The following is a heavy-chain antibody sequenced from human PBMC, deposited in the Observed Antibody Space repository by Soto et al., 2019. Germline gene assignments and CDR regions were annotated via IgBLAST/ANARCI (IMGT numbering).Heavy chain of an antibody. D-gene: IGHD6-19*01. CDR1: GFTFDDYA. CDR2: LSWNSGTI. J-gene: IGHJ4*02. V-gene: IGHV3-9*01. CDR3: AKAASSGWYYSLDY. Sequence: EVQLVESGGGLVQPGKSLRLSCAASGFTFDDYAMHWVRQVPGKGLEWVSGLSWNSGTIDYADSVKGRFTISRDNAKNSLHLPMNSLKPEDTAFYYCAKAASSGWYYSLDYWGQGTLVTVSS.